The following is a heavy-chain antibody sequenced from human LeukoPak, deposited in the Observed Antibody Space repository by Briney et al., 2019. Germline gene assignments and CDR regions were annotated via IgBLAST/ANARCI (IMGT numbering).Heavy chain of an antibody. D-gene: IGHD1-14*01. CDR2: IKSKTDGGTT. CDR3: TTTTGKGFDY. CDR1: GVTFSSYA. J-gene: IGHJ4*02. V-gene: IGHV3-15*01. Sequence: GGSLRLSCAASGVTFSSYAMTWVRQPPGRGLEWVGRIKSKTDGGTTDYAAPVKGRFTISRDDSKNTLYLQMNSLKTEDTAVYYCTTTTGKGFDYWGQGTLVTVSS.